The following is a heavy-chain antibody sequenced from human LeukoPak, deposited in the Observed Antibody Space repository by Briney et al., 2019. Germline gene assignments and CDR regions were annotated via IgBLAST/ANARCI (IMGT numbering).Heavy chain of an antibody. CDR1: GYTFTSYG. CDR3: ARVRTNIAVAGTEGAFDI. D-gene: IGHD6-19*01. Sequence: ASVTVSCKASGYTFTSYGISWVRQAPEQGLEWMGWISAYNGNTNYAQKLQGRVTMTTDTSTSTAYMELRSLRSDDTAVYYCARVRTNIAVAGTEGAFDIWGQGTMVTVSS. V-gene: IGHV1-18*01. J-gene: IGHJ3*02. CDR2: ISAYNGNT.